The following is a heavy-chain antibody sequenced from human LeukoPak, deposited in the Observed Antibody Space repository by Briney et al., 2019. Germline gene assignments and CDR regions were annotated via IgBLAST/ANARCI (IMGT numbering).Heavy chain of an antibody. CDR1: GGSVSTSRYF. J-gene: IGHJ1*01. CDR3: ASPRGDDSGGYYTWYFHH. Sequence: SETLSLTCTVSGGSVSTSRYFWGWIRQPPGKGLEWIASIYYSGNTYIKPSLKSRVTISVDTSKNQFSLKLSSVTAADTAVYFCASPRGDDSGGYYTWYFHHWGQGILVTVSS. V-gene: IGHV4-39*07. CDR2: IYYSGNT. D-gene: IGHD3-22*01.